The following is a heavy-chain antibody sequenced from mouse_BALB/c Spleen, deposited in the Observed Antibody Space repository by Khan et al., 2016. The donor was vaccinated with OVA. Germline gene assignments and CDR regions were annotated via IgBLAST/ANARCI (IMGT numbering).Heavy chain of an antibody. CDR3: ARRYYYGQWYFDV. Sequence: VQLKESGPGLVKPSQSLSLTCTVTGYSITSDYAWNWIRQFPGNKLEWMAYISYSGSTRSNPSLNSRISITRDPSKHQFFLQLNSVTTEDTATXDCARRYYYGQWYFDVWGAGTTVTVSS. J-gene: IGHJ1*01. D-gene: IGHD1-1*01. CDR2: ISYSGST. CDR1: GYSITSDYA. V-gene: IGHV3-2*02.